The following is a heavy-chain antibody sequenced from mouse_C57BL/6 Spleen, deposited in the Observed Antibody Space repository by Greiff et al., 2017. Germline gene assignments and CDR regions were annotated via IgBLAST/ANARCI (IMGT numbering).Heavy chain of an antibody. D-gene: IGHD4-1*01. Sequence: QVHVKQPGAELVRPGASVTLSCKASGYTFTDYEMHWVKQTPVHGLEWIGAIDPETGGTAYNQKFKGKAILTADKSSSTAYMELRSLTSDDSAVYYCTRPWVYWGQGTSLTVSS. CDR1: GYTFTDYE. J-gene: IGHJ2*02. CDR2: IDPETGGT. CDR3: TRPWVY. V-gene: IGHV1-15*01.